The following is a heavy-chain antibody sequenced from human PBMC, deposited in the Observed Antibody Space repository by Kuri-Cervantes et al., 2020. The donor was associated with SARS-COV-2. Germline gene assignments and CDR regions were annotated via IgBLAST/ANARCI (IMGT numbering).Heavy chain of an antibody. D-gene: IGHD2-2*01. CDR1: GSTFSSYS. V-gene: IGHV3-21*01. CDR2: ISSSSSYI. Sequence: GESLKISCAASGSTFSSYSMNWVRQAPGKGLEWVSSISSSSSYIYYADSVKGRFTISRDNAKNSLYLQMNSLRAEDTAVYYCAREGDIVVVPAATRNPQMDVWGQGTTVTVSS. J-gene: IGHJ6*02. CDR3: AREGDIVVVPAATRNPQMDV.